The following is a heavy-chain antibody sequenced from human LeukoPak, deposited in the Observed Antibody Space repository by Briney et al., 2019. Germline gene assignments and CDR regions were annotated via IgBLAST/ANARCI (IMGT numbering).Heavy chain of an antibody. CDR1: GGTFSSYA. CDR2: IIPIFGTA. V-gene: IGHV1-69*01. D-gene: IGHD5-12*01. J-gene: IGHJ3*02. Sequence: ASVKVSCKASGGTFSSYAISWVRQAPGQGLEWMGGIIPIFGTANYAQKFQGRVTITADESTSTAYMELSSLRSEDTAVYYCARDRGGSYDYDAFDIWGQGTMVTVSS. CDR3: ARDRGGSYDYDAFDI.